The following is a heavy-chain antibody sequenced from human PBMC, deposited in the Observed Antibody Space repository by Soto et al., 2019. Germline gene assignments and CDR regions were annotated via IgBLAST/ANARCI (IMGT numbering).Heavy chain of an antibody. CDR3: ARGRIVVVSNWFDP. V-gene: IGHV1-3*01. CDR1: GYTFTSYA. Sequence: AASVKVSCKASGYTFTSYAMHWVRQAPGQRLEWMGWINAGNGNTKYSQKFQGRVTITRDTSASTAYMELSSLRSEDTAVYYCARGRIVVVSNWFDPWGQGTLVTVSS. CDR2: INAGNGNT. J-gene: IGHJ5*02. D-gene: IGHD3-22*01.